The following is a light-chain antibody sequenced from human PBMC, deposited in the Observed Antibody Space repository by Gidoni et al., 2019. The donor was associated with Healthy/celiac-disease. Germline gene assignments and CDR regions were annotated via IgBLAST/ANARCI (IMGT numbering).Light chain of an antibody. CDR3: CSYAGSYTRV. CDR2: DVS. Sequence: QSALTQPRSVYGSPGQSVTISCTGTSSDVGGYNYVSWYQQHPGKAPKRMIYDVSKRPSGVPDRFSGSKSGNTASLTISGLQAEDEADYYCCSYAGSYTRVFGGGTKLTVL. CDR1: SSDVGGYNY. J-gene: IGLJ3*02. V-gene: IGLV2-11*01.